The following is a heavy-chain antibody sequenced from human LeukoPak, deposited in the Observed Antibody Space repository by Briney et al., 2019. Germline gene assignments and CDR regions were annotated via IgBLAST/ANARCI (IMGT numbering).Heavy chain of an antibody. CDR1: GFTFSSYW. Sequence: GGSLRLSCEASGFTFSSYWMSWVRQAPGKGLEWVANIKQDGSEKYYVDSVKGRFTISRDNAKNSLYLQMNSLRAEDTAVYYCARDGAWGIAAAGTFDYWGQGTLVTVSS. D-gene: IGHD6-13*01. V-gene: IGHV3-7*03. CDR2: IKQDGSEK. J-gene: IGHJ4*02. CDR3: ARDGAWGIAAAGTFDY.